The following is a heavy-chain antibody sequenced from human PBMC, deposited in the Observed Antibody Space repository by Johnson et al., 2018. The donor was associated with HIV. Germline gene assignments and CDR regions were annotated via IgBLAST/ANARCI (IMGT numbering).Heavy chain of an antibody. CDR2: IKQDGSEK. J-gene: IGHJ3*02. V-gene: IGHV3-7*01. CDR1: GFTFSSYW. D-gene: IGHD6-19*01. Sequence: VQLVESGGGLVQPGGSLRLSCAASGFTFSSYWMSWVRQAPGKGLEWVANIKQDGSEKYYVDSVKGRFTIPRDNAKNSLYLQMNSLKAEDTAVYYCAREQGGQWVAYDAFDIWGQGTMVTVSS. CDR3: AREQGGQWVAYDAFDI.